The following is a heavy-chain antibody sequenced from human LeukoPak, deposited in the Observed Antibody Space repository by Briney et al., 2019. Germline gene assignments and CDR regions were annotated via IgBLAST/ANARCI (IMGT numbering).Heavy chain of an antibody. CDR3: ARGIAAAGYYFDY. D-gene: IGHD6-13*01. Sequence: GGSLRLSCAASGFTLSTYGMHWVRQAPGKGLEWVAFIGYDGSNKWYAGSVKGRFTISRDNSKNTLYLQMNSLRAEDTAVYYCARGIAAAGYYFDYWGQGALVTVSS. CDR1: GFTLSTYG. V-gene: IGHV3-30*02. J-gene: IGHJ4*02. CDR2: IGYDGSNK.